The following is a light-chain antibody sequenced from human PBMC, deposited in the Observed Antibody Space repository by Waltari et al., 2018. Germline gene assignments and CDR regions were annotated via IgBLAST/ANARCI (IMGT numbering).Light chain of an antibody. CDR2: WAS. V-gene: IGKV4-1*01. J-gene: IGKJ4*01. CDR3: QQYYSLPLT. CDR1: QTVLSSSNNKNY. Sequence: DIVMTQSPDSLAVSLGERATINCKPSQTVLSSSNNKNYLTWYQQKPGQPPKLLVYWASTRESGVPDRFSGSGSGTDFTLTISSLQAEDVAVYFCQQYYSLPLTFGGGTKVEIK.